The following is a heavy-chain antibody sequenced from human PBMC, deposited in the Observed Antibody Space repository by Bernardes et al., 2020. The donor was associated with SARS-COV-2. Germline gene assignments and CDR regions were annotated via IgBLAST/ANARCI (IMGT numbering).Heavy chain of an antibody. CDR3: AKDLGYYDFWSGYYLVRYYYGMDV. J-gene: IGHJ6*02. CDR2: ISYDGSNK. D-gene: IGHD3-3*01. V-gene: IGHV3-30*18. Sequence: SLRLSCAASGFTFSSYGMHWVRQAPGKGLEWVAVISYDGSNKYYADSVKGRFTISRDNSKNTLYLQMNSLRAEDTAVYYCAKDLGYYDFWSGYYLVRYYYGMDVWGQGTTVTVSS. CDR1: GFTFSSYG.